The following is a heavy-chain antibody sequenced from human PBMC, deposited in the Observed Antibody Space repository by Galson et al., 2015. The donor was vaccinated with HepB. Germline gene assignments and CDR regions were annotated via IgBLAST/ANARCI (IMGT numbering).Heavy chain of an antibody. CDR3: AILATTMIVVDY. V-gene: IGHV3-48*03. CDR2: INSNGSTI. Sequence: SLRLSCAASGFTFSSYEMNWVRQAPGKGLEWVSYINSNGSTIYYADSVKGRFTISRDNAKNSLYLQMNSLRAEDTAVYYCAILATTMIVVDYWGQGTLVTVSS. CDR1: GFTFSSYE. D-gene: IGHD3-22*01. J-gene: IGHJ4*02.